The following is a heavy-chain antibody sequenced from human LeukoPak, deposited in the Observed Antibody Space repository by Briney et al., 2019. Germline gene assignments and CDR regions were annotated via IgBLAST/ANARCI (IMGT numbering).Heavy chain of an antibody. CDR2: ISFYNGNT. V-gene: IGHV1-18*01. CDR1: GYSVTTNG. D-gene: IGHD4/OR15-4a*01. CDR3: ARGVSARWVDY. Sequence: VGSVKVSCKASGYSVTTNGIAWVRRASGRGLEWMGWISFYNGNTKYAQKYQGRVTMTTDTSTSTAYMELRSLRSDDTAVYYCARGVSARWVDYWGQGTLVSVSS. J-gene: IGHJ4*02.